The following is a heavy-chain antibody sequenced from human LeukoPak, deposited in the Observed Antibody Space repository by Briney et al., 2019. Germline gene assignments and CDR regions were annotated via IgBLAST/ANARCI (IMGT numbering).Heavy chain of an antibody. Sequence: GESLKISCKGSGYGFASFWIGWVRQMPGKGLEWMGVIYPADSDTRYSPSFQGQVTISADKSTSTAYLQWSTLKASDTAIYYCARQSAAAQYTNWFDPWGQGTLVTVSS. CDR2: IYPADSDT. CDR1: GYGFASFW. V-gene: IGHV5-51*01. D-gene: IGHD2-2*01. CDR3: ARQSAAAQYTNWFDP. J-gene: IGHJ5*02.